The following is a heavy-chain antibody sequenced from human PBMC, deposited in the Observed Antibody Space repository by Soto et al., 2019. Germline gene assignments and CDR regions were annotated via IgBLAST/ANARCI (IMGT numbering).Heavy chain of an antibody. CDR3: ARIHDYGEDTLFDY. CDR2: IHHSGST. D-gene: IGHD4-17*01. Sequence: QVQLQESGPGLVKPSGTLSLTCAVSGGSISSNNWWNWVRQPPGKGLEWIGEIHHSGSTNYNPSLKSRVTISVDKSKNQCSLKLNSVTAADTAIYYCARIHDYGEDTLFDYWGQGTLVTVSS. J-gene: IGHJ4*02. CDR1: GGSISSNNW. V-gene: IGHV4-4*02.